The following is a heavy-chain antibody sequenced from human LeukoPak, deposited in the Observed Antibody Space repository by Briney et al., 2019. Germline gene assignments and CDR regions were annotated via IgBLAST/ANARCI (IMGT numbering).Heavy chain of an antibody. J-gene: IGHJ4*02. CDR2: ISTSTSNT. CDR3: AKESSRTFDH. V-gene: IGHV3-23*01. D-gene: IGHD3/OR15-3a*01. CDR1: GVTFSSFA. Sequence: GPLRLSCAASGVTFSSFAMSWVRQAPGKGLEWVSSISTSTSNTYYADSVKGRFTISSDNSKNTLYLQMNSLTAEDTAVYYCAKESSRTFDHWGQGTLVTVSS.